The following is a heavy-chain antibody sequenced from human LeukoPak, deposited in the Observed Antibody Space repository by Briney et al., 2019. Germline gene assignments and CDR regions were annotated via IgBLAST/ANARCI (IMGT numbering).Heavy chain of an antibody. CDR1: GGSISSSSYF. V-gene: IGHV4-61*05. CDR3: ARVRSYYGSVTGKSYYFDY. D-gene: IGHD3-10*01. Sequence: PSETLSLTCTVSGGSISSSSYFWGWIRQPPGKGLEWIGYIYSRETTNYNPSLKSRVTILFDTSKNQFSLKLSSVTAADTAVYYCARVRSYYGSVTGKSYYFDYWGQGTLVTVSS. CDR2: IYSRETT. J-gene: IGHJ4*02.